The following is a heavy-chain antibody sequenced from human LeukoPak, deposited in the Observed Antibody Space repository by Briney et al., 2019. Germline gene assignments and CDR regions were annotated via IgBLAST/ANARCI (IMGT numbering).Heavy chain of an antibody. J-gene: IGHJ3*02. Sequence: PGGSLRLCCAASGFTFSSYSMNWVRQAPGKGLEWVSSISSSTSYIYYADSVKGRFTISRDNAKNSLYLQMNSLRAEDTAVYYCARDGLQHYYDSSGYYLGDAFDIWGQGTMVTVSS. V-gene: IGHV3-21*01. CDR2: ISSSTSYI. D-gene: IGHD3-22*01. CDR3: ARDGLQHYYDSSGYYLGDAFDI. CDR1: GFTFSSYS.